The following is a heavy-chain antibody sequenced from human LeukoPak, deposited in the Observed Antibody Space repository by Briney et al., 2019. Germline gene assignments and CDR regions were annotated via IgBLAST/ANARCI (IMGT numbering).Heavy chain of an antibody. CDR3: ARDRDVDDFDS. D-gene: IGHD2-15*01. CDR2: IYNSGST. Sequence: SETLSLTCTVSGYSISSGYYWGWIRQSPGKGLEWIGSIYNSGSTYYNPSLKSRVTISIDTSKNQLSLNLKSVTAADTAVYYCARDRDVDDFDSWGHGTLVTVSS. CDR1: GYSISSGYY. J-gene: IGHJ4*01. V-gene: IGHV4-38-2*02.